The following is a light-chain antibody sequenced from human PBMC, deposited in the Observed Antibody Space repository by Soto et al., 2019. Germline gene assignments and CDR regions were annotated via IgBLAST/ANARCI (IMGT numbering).Light chain of an antibody. CDR2: EVT. J-gene: IGLJ1*01. V-gene: IGLV2-14*01. CDR1: TRDIAGYNY. Sequence: QSALTQPASVSGSLGQSITISCTGTTRDIAGYNYISWYQQHPGKAPKLIIYEVTDRPSGVSNRFSGSKSGNTASLTISGLQAEDEAEYYCSSYTNINTRACVFGTGTKVTVL. CDR3: SSYTNINTRACV.